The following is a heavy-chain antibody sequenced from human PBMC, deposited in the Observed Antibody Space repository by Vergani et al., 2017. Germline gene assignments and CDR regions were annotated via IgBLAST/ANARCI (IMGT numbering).Heavy chain of an antibody. CDR3: AGEGVAYCSSTSCYTHWFDP. CDR2: IIPIFGTA. J-gene: IGHJ5*02. Sequence: QVQLVQSGAEVKKPGSSVKVSCKASGGTFSSYAISWVRQATGQGLEWMGGIIPIFGTATYAQKFQGRVTITADESTSTAYMELSSLRSEDTAVYYCAGEGVAYCSSTSCYTHWFDPWGQGTLVTVSS. V-gene: IGHV1-69*01. CDR1: GGTFSSYA. D-gene: IGHD2-2*02.